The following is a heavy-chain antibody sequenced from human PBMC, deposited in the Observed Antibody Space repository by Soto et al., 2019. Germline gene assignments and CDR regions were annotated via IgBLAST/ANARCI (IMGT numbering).Heavy chain of an antibody. D-gene: IGHD1-20*01. V-gene: IGHV4-30-4*01. CDR2: IYYSGST. Sequence: RIRKPAGKGLEWIGYIYYSGSTYYNPFIKSRVTISVDTSKNQFSLILSSVTAADTAVYFCVRGSITRTNYYHGIDVRGQRTTVSLYS. J-gene: IGHJ6*01. CDR3: VRGSITRTNYYHGIDV.